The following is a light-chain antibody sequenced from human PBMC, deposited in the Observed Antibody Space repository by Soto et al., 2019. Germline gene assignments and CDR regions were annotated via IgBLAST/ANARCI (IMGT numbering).Light chain of an antibody. V-gene: IGLV2-14*01. Sequence: QSALTQPACVTVSPGQSITISCTGTSSDIGTYKYVSWFKHHPGKAPKLIIFEVSNRPSGISDRFSGFKSANTAYLTISGVQPEDEADYHCSSYTTIKTVVFGGGTKVTVL. CDR2: EVS. J-gene: IGLJ2*01. CDR1: SSDIGTYKY. CDR3: SSYTTIKTVV.